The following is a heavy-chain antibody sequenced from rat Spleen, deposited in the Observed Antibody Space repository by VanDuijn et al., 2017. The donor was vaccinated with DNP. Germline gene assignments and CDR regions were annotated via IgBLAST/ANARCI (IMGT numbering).Heavy chain of an antibody. CDR3: ARERSVMYTTAMGAMDA. J-gene: IGHJ4*01. D-gene: IGHD1-6*01. V-gene: IGHV5S13*01. CDR2: ISTSGGGT. Sequence: EVQLVGSGGGSVQSGRSLKLSCAASGFTFSNYGMAWVRQAPKKGLQWVAAISTSGGGTYYRDSVKGRFTISRDNANHTLYLQMDSLRSEDTATYYCARERSVMYTTAMGAMDAWGQGTSVTVSS. CDR1: GFTFSNYG.